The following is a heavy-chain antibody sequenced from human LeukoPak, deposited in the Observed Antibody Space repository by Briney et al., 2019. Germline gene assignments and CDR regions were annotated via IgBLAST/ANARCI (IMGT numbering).Heavy chain of an antibody. D-gene: IGHD3-3*01. V-gene: IGHV4-34*01. CDR2: INHSGST. CDR1: GGSFSGYY. Sequence: PSETLSLTCAVYGGSFSGYYWSLIRQPPGKGLEWIGEINHSGSTNYNPFLKSRVTISVDTSKNQFSLKLSSVTAADTAVYYCARGTMSGALDYWGQGTLVTVSS. J-gene: IGHJ4*02. CDR3: ARGTMSGALDY.